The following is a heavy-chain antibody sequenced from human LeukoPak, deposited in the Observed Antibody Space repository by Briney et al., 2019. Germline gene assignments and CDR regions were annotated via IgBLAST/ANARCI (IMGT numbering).Heavy chain of an antibody. Sequence: PDGSLRVPCAASGCSFSNYWMRWVRQAPGRGLEWVAKIKQDGSEKYYVHSVKGRFTISSDNAKNSLYLQMNSLRAEDTAVHYGARDEKKGYDYWSGYYAGAIRTAFDIWGQGTMVTVSS. D-gene: IGHD3-3*01. CDR2: IKQDGSEK. CDR1: GCSFSNYW. V-gene: IGHV3-7*01. J-gene: IGHJ3*02. CDR3: ARDEKKGYDYWSGYYAGAIRTAFDI.